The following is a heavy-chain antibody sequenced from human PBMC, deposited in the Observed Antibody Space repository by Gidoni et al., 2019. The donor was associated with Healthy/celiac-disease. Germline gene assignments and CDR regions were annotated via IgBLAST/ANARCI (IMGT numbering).Heavy chain of an antibody. J-gene: IGHJ4*02. CDR2: ISYDGSNK. CDR1: GFTFSSYG. Sequence: QVQLVESGGGVVQPGRSLRLSCAASGFTFSSYGMHWVRQAPGKGLEWVAVISYDGSNKYYADSVKGRFTISRDNSKNTLYLQMNSLRAEDTAVYYCAKEGYTVVNVWFDYWGLGTLVTVSS. V-gene: IGHV3-30*18. CDR3: AKEGYTVVNVWFDY. D-gene: IGHD2-15*01.